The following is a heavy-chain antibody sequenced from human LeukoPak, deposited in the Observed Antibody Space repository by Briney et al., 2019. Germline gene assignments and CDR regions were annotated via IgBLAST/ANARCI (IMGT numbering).Heavy chain of an antibody. Sequence: SETLSLTCAVYGGSSSGYYWSWIRQPPGKGLEWIGEINHSGSTNYNPSLKSRVTISVDTSKNQFSLKLSSVTAADTAVYYCARRAVAGTEFDYWGQGTLVTVSS. J-gene: IGHJ4*02. CDR2: INHSGST. D-gene: IGHD6-19*01. V-gene: IGHV4-34*01. CDR1: GGSSSGYY. CDR3: ARRAVAGTEFDY.